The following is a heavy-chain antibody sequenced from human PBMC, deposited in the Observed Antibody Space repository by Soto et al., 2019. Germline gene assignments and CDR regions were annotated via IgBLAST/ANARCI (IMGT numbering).Heavy chain of an antibody. D-gene: IGHD4-4*01. Sequence: GESLKISCKGSGYSFTSYWIGWVRQMPGKGLEWMGIIYPGDSDTRYSPSFQGQVTISADKSTSTAYLQWSSLKASDTAMYYCARFVEYSNSYYGMDVWGQGTTVTVSS. CDR2: IYPGDSDT. CDR1: GYSFTSYW. V-gene: IGHV5-51*01. J-gene: IGHJ6*02. CDR3: ARFVEYSNSYYGMDV.